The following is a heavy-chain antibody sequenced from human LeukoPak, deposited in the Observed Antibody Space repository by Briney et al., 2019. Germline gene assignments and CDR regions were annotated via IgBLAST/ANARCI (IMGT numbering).Heavy chain of an antibody. J-gene: IGHJ4*02. V-gene: IGHV3-53*01. CDR1: VFTVSINY. Sequence: GGSLRLPCAPSVFTVSINYMAWVRQSPAGGREWVSVIYSGTNTYYADSVKGRFTISRDNSKNTLYLQMNTLRAEDTAVYYCASNYYDSTGTWGQGTLVTVSS. D-gene: IGHD3-22*01. CDR3: ASNYYDSTGT. CDR2: IYSGTNT.